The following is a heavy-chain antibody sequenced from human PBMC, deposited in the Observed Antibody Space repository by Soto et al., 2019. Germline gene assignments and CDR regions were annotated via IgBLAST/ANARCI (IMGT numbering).Heavy chain of an antibody. CDR3: ARGGNGDNVGYWYFDL. CDR1: GYTFTTYY. V-gene: IGHV1-46*01. Sequence: QVQLVQSGAEVKKPGASVEVSCKASGYTFTTYYIHWVRHAPGQGLEWMGVINPGGVSTKYAQQFQEGVTKTSDTSTSTVYMDLSSLRSEDTAVYFCARGGNGDNVGYWYFDLWGRGTQVTVSP. CDR2: INPGGVST. J-gene: IGHJ2*01. D-gene: IGHD4-17*01.